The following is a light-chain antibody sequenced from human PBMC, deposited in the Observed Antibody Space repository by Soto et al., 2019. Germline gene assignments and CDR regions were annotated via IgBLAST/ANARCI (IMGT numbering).Light chain of an antibody. Sequence: QAVVTQEPSLTVSPGGTVTLTCGSSTGAVTSGHYPYWFQQKPGQAPRTLIYDTSNKHSWTPARFSGSLLGGKVALTLSGAQPEDEAEYYCLLSYSAARFYVVFGGGTKLTVL. CDR3: LLSYSAARFYVV. CDR2: DTS. CDR1: TGAVTSGHY. V-gene: IGLV7-46*01. J-gene: IGLJ2*01.